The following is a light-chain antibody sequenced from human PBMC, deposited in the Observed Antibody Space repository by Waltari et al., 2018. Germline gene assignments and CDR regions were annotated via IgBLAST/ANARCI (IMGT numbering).Light chain of an antibody. CDR2: WAS. Sequence: DIVITQSPDSLPVSLGERATMNCKSSQRVLYSSNNKNYLAWYKQKPGQPPKLLIHWASTRESGVPDRFSGSGSGTDFTLTISSLQAEDVAVYYCQQYYTALWTFGQGTKVEIK. CDR3: QQYYTALWT. V-gene: IGKV4-1*01. J-gene: IGKJ1*01. CDR1: QRVLYSSNNKNY.